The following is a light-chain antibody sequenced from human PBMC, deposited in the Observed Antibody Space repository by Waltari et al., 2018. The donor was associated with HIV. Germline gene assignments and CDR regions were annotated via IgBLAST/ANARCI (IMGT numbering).Light chain of an antibody. V-gene: IGKV1-9*01. CDR3: QQVDGYPLT. CDR2: ATS. Sequence: DIQLTQSPSFLSASIGDRVTITCRASQNIYSCLVCYQQKPGRAPQVLIYATSTLQSGVPSTFSSRGSGTEFALTITNLQPDDFATYYCQQVDGYPLTFGGGTKVE. J-gene: IGKJ4*01. CDR1: QNIYSC.